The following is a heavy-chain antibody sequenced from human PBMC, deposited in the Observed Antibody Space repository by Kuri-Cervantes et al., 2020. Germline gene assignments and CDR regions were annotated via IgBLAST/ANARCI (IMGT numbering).Heavy chain of an antibody. CDR2: ISGSGGST. Sequence: GGSLRLSCAASGFTFSSYAMSWVRQAPGKGLEWVSAISGSGGSTYYADSVKGRFTISRDNSKNTLYLQMNSLRAEDTAVYYCARDVEQQPQKGGWFDPWGQGTLVTVSS. D-gene: IGHD6-13*01. J-gene: IGHJ5*02. CDR3: ARDVEQQPQKGGWFDP. V-gene: IGHV3-23*01. CDR1: GFTFSSYA.